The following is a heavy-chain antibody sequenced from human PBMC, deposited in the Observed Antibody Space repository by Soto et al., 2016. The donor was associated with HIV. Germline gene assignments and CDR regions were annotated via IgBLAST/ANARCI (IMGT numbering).Heavy chain of an antibody. CDR3: VKDNSGWYYFDY. D-gene: IGHD6-19*01. V-gene: IGHV3-9*01. CDR2: ISWNSGNI. J-gene: IGHJ4*02. CDR1: GFSFDDYA. Sequence: EVQLVEAGGGLVQPGRSLRLSCTSSGFSFDDYAMHWVRQVPGKGLEWVSGISWNSGNIGYADSVKGRFTISRDNTKNSLYLQMDSLRAEDTAWCYCVKDNSGWYYFDYWGQGTLVTVSS.